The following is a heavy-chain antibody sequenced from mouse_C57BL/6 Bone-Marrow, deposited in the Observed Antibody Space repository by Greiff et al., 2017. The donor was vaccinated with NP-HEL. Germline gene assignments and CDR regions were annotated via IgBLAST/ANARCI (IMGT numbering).Heavy chain of an antibody. CDR2: ILPGSGSP. Sequence: VQLQQSGAELMKPGASVKLSCKATGYTFTGYWIEWVKQRPGHGLEWIGEILPGSGSPNYNAKFKGKATLTADTSSNTAYMQLSSLTTEDSAIYYCASRGFPFAYRGQGTLVTGSA. J-gene: IGHJ3*01. CDR3: ASRGFPFAY. D-gene: IGHD3-1*01. CDR1: GYTFTGYW. V-gene: IGHV1-9*01.